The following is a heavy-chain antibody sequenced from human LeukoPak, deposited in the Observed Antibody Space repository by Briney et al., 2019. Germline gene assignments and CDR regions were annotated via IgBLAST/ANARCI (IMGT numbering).Heavy chain of an antibody. Sequence: PSETLSLTCTVSGGSISNYYWNWIRQSPGKGLEWIGYIYYTGSTNYNPSLKGRVTISVDTSKNQFSLKLTSVTAADTAVYYCARHGTAGIWGQGTLVTVSS. J-gene: IGHJ4*02. D-gene: IGHD6-13*01. V-gene: IGHV4-59*08. CDR2: IYYTGST. CDR3: ARHGTAGI. CDR1: GGSISNYY.